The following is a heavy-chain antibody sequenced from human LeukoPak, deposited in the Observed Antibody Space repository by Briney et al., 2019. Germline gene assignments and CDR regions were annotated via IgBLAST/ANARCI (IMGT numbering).Heavy chain of an antibody. CDR2: INHSGST. D-gene: IGHD3-9*01. CDR1: GGSFSGYY. J-gene: IGHJ4*02. Sequence: KSSETLSLTCAVYGGSFSGYYWSWIRQPPGKGLEWIGEINHSGSTNYNPSLKSRVTISVDTSKNQFSLKLSSVTAADTAVYYCARRQATYYDILTGYYRGFDYWGQGTLVTVSS. V-gene: IGHV4-34*01. CDR3: ARRQATYYDILTGYYRGFDY.